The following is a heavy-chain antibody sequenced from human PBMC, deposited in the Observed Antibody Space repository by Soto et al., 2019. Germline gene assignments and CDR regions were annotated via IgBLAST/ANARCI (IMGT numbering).Heavy chain of an antibody. V-gene: IGHV1-2*04. CDR1: GYTFTGYY. Sequence: ASVKVSCKASGYTFTGYYMHWVRQAPGQGREWMGWINPNSGGTNYAQKFQGWVTMTRDTSISTAYMELSRLRSDDTAVYYCAVPSDGYNYLDYWGQGTLVTVSS. CDR3: AVPSDGYNYLDY. D-gene: IGHD5-12*01. CDR2: INPNSGGT. J-gene: IGHJ4*02.